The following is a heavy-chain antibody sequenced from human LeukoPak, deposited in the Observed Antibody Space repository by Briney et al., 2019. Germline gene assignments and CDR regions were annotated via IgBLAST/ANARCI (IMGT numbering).Heavy chain of an antibody. D-gene: IGHD3-9*01. J-gene: IGHJ4*02. CDR3: ARGYYDILTGYLPYFDY. Sequence: ASVKVSCKASGYTFTGYYMHWVRQAPGQGLEWVGWINPSSGGTNYAQKLQGRVTMTTDTSTSTAYMELRSLRSDDTAVYYCARGYYDILTGYLPYFDYWGQGTLVTVSS. V-gene: IGHV1-2*02. CDR2: INPSSGGT. CDR1: GYTFTGYY.